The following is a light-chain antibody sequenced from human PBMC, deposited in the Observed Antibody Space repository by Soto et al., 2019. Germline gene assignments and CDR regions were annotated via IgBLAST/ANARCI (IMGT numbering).Light chain of an antibody. J-gene: IGKJ2*01. CDR1: QYVRKD. CDR2: DAS. Sequence: DIKMTQSPASLSASVGDRVTITCRASQYVRKDLGGYQQKLGEAPKRLIYDASSLQSRVPARFSGSGSGTEFTLTIISLQPEDVATYYCLQHNSCPYTFGQGTKLEIK. CDR3: LQHNSCPYT. V-gene: IGKV1-17*01.